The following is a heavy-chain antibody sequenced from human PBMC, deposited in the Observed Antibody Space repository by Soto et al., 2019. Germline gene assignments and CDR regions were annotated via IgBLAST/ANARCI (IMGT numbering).Heavy chain of an antibody. J-gene: IGHJ6*02. V-gene: IGHV4-59*01. CDR1: GGSISSYY. D-gene: IGHD6-13*01. CDR3: ARGSQQLVRSYYYYGMDV. CDR2: TYYSGST. Sequence: PSETLSLTCTVSGGSISSYYWSWIRQPPGKGLEWIGYTYYSGSTNYNPSLKSRVTISVDTSKNQFSLKLSSVTAADTAVYYCARGSQQLVRSYYYYGMDVWGQGTTVTVSS.